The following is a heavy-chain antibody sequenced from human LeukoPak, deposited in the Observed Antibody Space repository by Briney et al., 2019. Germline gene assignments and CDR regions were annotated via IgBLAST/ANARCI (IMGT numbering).Heavy chain of an antibody. CDR2: ISGSGGST. CDR3: AKDHDFWSGYYEDY. D-gene: IGHD3-3*01. CDR1: GFTFSSYA. V-gene: IGHV3-23*01. Sequence: GASLRLSCGASGFTFSSYAMSWVRQAPGKGLEWVSAISGSGGSTYYADSVKGRFTISRDNSKNTLYLQMNSLRAEDTAVYYCAKDHDFWSGYYEDYWGQGTLVTVSS. J-gene: IGHJ4*02.